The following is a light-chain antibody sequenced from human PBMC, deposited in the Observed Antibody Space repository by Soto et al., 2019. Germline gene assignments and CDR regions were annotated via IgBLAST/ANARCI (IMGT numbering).Light chain of an antibody. Sequence: QSALTQPASVSGSPGQSITISCTGTSSDIGGYNYVSWFQQHPGKAPKLIIYDVNNRPSGVSNRFSGSKSGTTAPLAISGLQAEDEAEYFCSSYAGTNTLVLFGGGTKLTVL. CDR2: DVN. V-gene: IGLV2-14*01. CDR3: SSYAGTNTLVL. CDR1: SSDIGGYNY. J-gene: IGLJ2*01.